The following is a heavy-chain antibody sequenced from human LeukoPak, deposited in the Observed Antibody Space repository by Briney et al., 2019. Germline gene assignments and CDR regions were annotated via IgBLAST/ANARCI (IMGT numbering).Heavy chain of an antibody. CDR3: ARSDYYDEPYFDY. J-gene: IGHJ4*02. Sequence: GESLKISCKGSEYSFTSYWIGWVRQMPGKGLEWMGIIYPGDSDTRYSPSFQGQVTISADKSISTAYLRWSSLKASDTAMYYCARSDYYDEPYFDYWGQGTLVTVSS. CDR2: IYPGDSDT. CDR1: EYSFTSYW. D-gene: IGHD3-22*01. V-gene: IGHV5-51*01.